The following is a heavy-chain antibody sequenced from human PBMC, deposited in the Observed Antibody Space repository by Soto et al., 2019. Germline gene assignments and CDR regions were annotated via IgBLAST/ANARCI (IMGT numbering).Heavy chain of an antibody. CDR1: GGTLSDHG. CDR2: TIPVFNTA. Sequence: QVQLEQSGAEVKKPGSSVKVSCKASGGTLSDHGVAWLRQAPGQGLEWMGGTIPVFNTAKYAQKFQGRVTVTADKFTNIAYMELSSLRCDDTAFYFCARGVYGSGNYYTGPSAFDIWGQGTMVIVSS. J-gene: IGHJ3*02. D-gene: IGHD3-10*01. CDR3: ARGVYGSGNYYTGPSAFDI. V-gene: IGHV1-69*06.